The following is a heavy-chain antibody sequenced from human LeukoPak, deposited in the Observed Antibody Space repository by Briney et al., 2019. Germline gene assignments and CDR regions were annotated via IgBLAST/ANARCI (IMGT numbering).Heavy chain of an antibody. V-gene: IGHV3-48*01. J-gene: IGHJ4*02. CDR3: AREGYGEVGAAFDY. Sequence: GGSLRLSCAASGFTFSTYSMNWVRQAPGKGLEWISYISSSSSTIYYADSVKGRFTISRDNAKNSLYLQMNSLRAEDTAVYYCAREGYGEVGAAFDYWGQGTLATVSS. CDR2: ISSSSSTI. CDR1: GFTFSTYS. D-gene: IGHD1-26*01.